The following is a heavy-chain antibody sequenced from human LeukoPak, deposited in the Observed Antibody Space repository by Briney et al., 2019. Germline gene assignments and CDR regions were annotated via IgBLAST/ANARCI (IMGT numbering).Heavy chain of an antibody. J-gene: IGHJ4*02. V-gene: IGHV3-30-3*01. CDR2: ISYDGTNK. CDR1: GFTFTNYA. Sequence: PGGSLRLSCAASGFTFTNYALHWVRQAPGKGLEWVAVISYDGTNKYYADSVKGRFTISRDNSKNTLSLQMNSLRAEDTALYYCAGGFVLGAAKNYFDYWGRGALVTVSS. D-gene: IGHD2-21*02. CDR3: AGGFVLGAAKNYFDY.